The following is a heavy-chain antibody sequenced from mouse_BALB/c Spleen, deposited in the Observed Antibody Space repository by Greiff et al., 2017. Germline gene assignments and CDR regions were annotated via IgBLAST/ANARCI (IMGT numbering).Heavy chain of an antibody. V-gene: IGHV1S29*02. CDR2: IYPYNGGT. CDR3: ESEDDRYYAMDY. Sequence: EVKLQQSGPELVKPGASVKISCKASGYTFTDYNMHWVKQSHGKSLEWIGYIYPYNGGTGYNQKFKSKATLTVDNSSSTAYMELRSLTSEDSAVYYCESEDDRYYAMDYWGQGTSVTVSS. D-gene: IGHD2-14*01. CDR1: GYTFTDYN. J-gene: IGHJ4*01.